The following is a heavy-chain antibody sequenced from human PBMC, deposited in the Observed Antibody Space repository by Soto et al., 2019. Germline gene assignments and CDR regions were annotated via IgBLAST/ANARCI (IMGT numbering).Heavy chain of an antibody. CDR1: GGSISSGDYY. V-gene: IGHV4-30-4*01. Sequence: QVQLQESGPGLVKPSQTLSLTCTVSGGSISSGDYYWPWIRQPPGKGLEWIGDIFYSGSTSYKQSFKGRVTIPIGTSKNQFSLKLSSVTAADTAVYYCTGDRYYGSVTYYNVYYGMDVWGQGTTVTVSS. J-gene: IGHJ6*02. D-gene: IGHD3-10*01. CDR2: IFYSGST. CDR3: TGDRYYGSVTYYNVYYGMDV.